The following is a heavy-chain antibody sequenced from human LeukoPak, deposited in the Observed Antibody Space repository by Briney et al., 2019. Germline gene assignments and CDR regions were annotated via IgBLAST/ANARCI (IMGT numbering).Heavy chain of an antibody. D-gene: IGHD6-13*01. J-gene: IGHJ3*02. CDR2: INPNSGGT. CDR1: GYTFTGYY. CDR3: ARLAAAGTVHDAFDI. Sequence: ASVKVSCKASGYTFTGYYMHWMRQAPGQGLEWMGWINPNSGGTNYAQKFQGRVTMTRDTSISTAYMELSRLRSDDAAVYYCARLAAAGTVHDAFDIWGQGTMVTVSS. V-gene: IGHV1-2*02.